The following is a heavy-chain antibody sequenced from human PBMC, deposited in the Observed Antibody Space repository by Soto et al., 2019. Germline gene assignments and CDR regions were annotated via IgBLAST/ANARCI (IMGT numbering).Heavy chain of an antibody. J-gene: IGHJ6*03. D-gene: IGHD7-27*01. CDR1: GFTFSSYG. CDR2: IWYDGSNK. CDR3: ARDPTGDQNYYYYYYMDV. V-gene: IGHV3-33*01. Sequence: GGSLRLSCAASGFTFSSYGMHWVRQAPGKGLEWVAVIWYDGSNKYYADSVKGRFTISRDNSKNTLYLQMNSLRAEDTAVYYCARDPTGDQNYYYYYYMDVWGKGTTVTVSS.